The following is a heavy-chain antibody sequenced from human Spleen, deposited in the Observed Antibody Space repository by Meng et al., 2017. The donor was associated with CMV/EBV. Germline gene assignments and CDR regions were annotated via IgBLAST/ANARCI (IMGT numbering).Heavy chain of an antibody. V-gene: IGHV3-15*01. CDR2: IKSTTDGGTT. D-gene: IGHD1-26*01. J-gene: IGHJ4*02. CDR3: ATTQVGAPDY. Sequence: CAVSGLTFSLAWMSWVRQAPGKGLEWVGRIKSTTDGGTTDYAAPVKGRFTISRDDSKNTVHLQMNSLKSEDTAVYYCATTQVGAPDYWGQGTLVTVSS. CDR1: GLTFSLAW.